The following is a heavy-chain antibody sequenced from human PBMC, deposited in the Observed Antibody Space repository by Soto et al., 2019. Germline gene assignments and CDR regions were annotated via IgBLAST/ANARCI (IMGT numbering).Heavy chain of an antibody. CDR2: ISSASNII. D-gene: IGHD3-10*01. V-gene: IGHV3-48*01. CDR3: ARARVRGVENAFDI. Sequence: EVQLVESGGGLVQPGGSLRLSCAASGFTFSSYSMNWVRQAPGMGLEWVSYISSASNIIYYTDSVKGRFTISRDNAKNSLYLQMNSLRAEDTAVYYCARARVRGVENAFDIWGQGTVVTVSS. CDR1: GFTFSSYS. J-gene: IGHJ3*02.